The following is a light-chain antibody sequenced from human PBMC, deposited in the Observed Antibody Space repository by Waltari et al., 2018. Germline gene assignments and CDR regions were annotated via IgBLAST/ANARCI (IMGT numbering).Light chain of an antibody. V-gene: IGKV1-39*01. J-gene: IGKJ3*01. CDR3: QQSFSTLFT. CDR2: AAS. CDR1: QSINTY. Sequence: DIQMTQSPSSLSASVGDRVTITCRASQSINTYLNWYQQKPGKAPKLRIYAASSLQSGVPSRFSGSGSGTDFTLTISSLQPEDFATYYCQQSFSTLFTFGPGTKVDIK.